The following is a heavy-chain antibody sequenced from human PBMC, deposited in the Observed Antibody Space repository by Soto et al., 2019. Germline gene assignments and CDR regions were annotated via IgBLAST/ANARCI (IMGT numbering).Heavy chain of an antibody. V-gene: IGHV1-8*01. Sequence: GASVKVSCKASGYTFTSYDINWVRQATGQGLEWMGWMNPNSGNTGYAQKFQGRVTMTRNTSISTAYMELSSLRSEDTAVYYCARARRAITMVRGVTNYYYMDVWGKGTTVTVSS. D-gene: IGHD3-10*01. CDR2: MNPNSGNT. CDR3: ARARRAITMVRGVTNYYYMDV. CDR1: GYTFTSYD. J-gene: IGHJ6*03.